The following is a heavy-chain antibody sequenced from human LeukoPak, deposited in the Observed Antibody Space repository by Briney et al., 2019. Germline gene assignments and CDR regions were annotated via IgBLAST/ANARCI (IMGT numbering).Heavy chain of an antibody. J-gene: IGHJ4*02. CDR2: IYYSGST. CDR1: GGSISSSSYY. Sequence: NSSVTLSLTCTVSGGSISSSSYYWAWIRQPPGKGLEWIGSIYYSGSTYYNPSLKSRVTISVDTSKNQFSLKLSSVTAADTAVYYCARLGSGSFGNWGQGTLVTVSS. V-gene: IGHV4-39*01. CDR3: ARLGSGSFGN. D-gene: IGHD3-10*01.